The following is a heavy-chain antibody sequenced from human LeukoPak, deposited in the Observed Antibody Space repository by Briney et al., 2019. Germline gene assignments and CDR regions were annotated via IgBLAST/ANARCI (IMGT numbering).Heavy chain of an antibody. CDR1: GGSFSGYY. CDR3: TITTGTTLGLMAY. Sequence: SETLSLTCAVYGGSFSGYYWRWIRQPPGKGLEWIGEINHSGSTNYNPSLKSRVTISVDTSKNQLSLKMSSVTAADTAVYYCTITTGTTLGLMAYWGQGTLVTVSS. CDR2: INHSGST. V-gene: IGHV4-34*01. D-gene: IGHD1-1*01. J-gene: IGHJ4*02.